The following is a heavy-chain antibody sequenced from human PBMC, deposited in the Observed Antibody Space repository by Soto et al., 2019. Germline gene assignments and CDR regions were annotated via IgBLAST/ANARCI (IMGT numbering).Heavy chain of an antibody. CDR1: GFTFSSYA. CDR2: ISGSGGST. V-gene: IGHV3-23*01. D-gene: IGHD1-20*01. J-gene: IGHJ4*02. CDR3: AKDKSNWNPSPIDY. Sequence: PGGSLRLSCTSSGFTFSSYAMSWVRQAPGKGLEWVSAISGSGGSTYYADSVKGRFTISRDNSKNTLYLQMNSLRAEDTAVYYCAKDKSNWNPSPIDYWGQGTLVTVSS.